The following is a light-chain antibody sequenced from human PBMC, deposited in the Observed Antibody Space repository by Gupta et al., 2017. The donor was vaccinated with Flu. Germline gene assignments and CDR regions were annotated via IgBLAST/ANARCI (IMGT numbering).Light chain of an antibody. CDR2: EDT. Sequence: QPAPPQPRSVSGPPGQSVTISCTGTSNDVGGSNRVSWYEQRPGKAPNLILYEDTERPSGVPDRFSGSKSGNTASLTISGLQADDEADYYCSSYAGRVTGVFGSGTTVTVL. CDR3: SSYAGRVTGV. CDR1: SNDVGGSNR. V-gene: IGLV2-11*01. J-gene: IGLJ1*01.